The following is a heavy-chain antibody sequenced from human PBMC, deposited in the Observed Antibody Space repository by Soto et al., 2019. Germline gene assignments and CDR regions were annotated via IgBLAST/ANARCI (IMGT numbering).Heavy chain of an antibody. CDR3: ARHTPPEQWLVLGWFDP. CDR1: GGSISSSSYY. V-gene: IGHV4-39*01. D-gene: IGHD6-19*01. Sequence: SETLSLTCTVSGGSISSSSYYWGWIRQPPGKGLEWIGSIYYSGGTYYNPSLKSRVTISVDTSKNQFSLKLSSVTAADTAVYYCARHTPPEQWLVLGWFDPWGQGTLVTVSS. CDR2: IYYSGGT. J-gene: IGHJ5*02.